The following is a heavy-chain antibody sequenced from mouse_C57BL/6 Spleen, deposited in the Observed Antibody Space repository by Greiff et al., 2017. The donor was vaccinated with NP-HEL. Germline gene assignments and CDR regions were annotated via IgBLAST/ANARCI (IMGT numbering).Heavy chain of an antibody. J-gene: IGHJ1*03. V-gene: IGHV1-61*01. CDR3: ARWKSSKYFDV. CDR2: IYPSDSET. Sequence: QVLLQQPGAELVRPGSSVKLSCKASGYTFTSYWMDWVKQRPGQGLEWIGNIYPSDSETHYNQKFKDKATLTVDKSSSTAYMQLSSLTSEDSAVYYCARWKSSKYFDVWGTGTTVTVSS. CDR1: GYTFTSYW.